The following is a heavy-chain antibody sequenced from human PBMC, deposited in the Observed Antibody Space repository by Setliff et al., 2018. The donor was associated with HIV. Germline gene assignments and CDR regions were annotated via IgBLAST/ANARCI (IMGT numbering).Heavy chain of an antibody. V-gene: IGHV3-23*01. J-gene: IGHJ4*02. CDR3: AKAPGWLFLSHY. CDR2: INGGTTT. Sequence: GGSLRLSCAASGFTFSSYWMTWVRQAPGKGLEWVSVINGGTTTYYADSVKGRFTISRDKSKNTVYLQMNSLRVEDTAIYYCAKAPGWLFLSHYWGQGTLVTVSS. CDR1: GFTFSSYW. D-gene: IGHD3-22*01.